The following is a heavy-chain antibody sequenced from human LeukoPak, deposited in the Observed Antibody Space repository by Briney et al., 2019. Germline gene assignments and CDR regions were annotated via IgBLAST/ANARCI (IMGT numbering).Heavy chain of an antibody. Sequence: ASVKVSCKASGGTFSSYAISWVRQAPGQGLEWMGRIIPIFGTANYAQKFQGRVTITTDESTSTAYMELSSLRSEDTAVYYCARGTRIGYSYGAFDHWGQGTLVTVSS. CDR1: GGTFSSYA. J-gene: IGHJ4*02. D-gene: IGHD5-18*01. CDR3: ARGTRIGYSYGAFDH. CDR2: IIPIFGTA. V-gene: IGHV1-69*05.